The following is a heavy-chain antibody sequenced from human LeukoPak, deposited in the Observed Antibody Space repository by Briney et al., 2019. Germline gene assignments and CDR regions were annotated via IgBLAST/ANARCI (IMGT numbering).Heavy chain of an antibody. Sequence: SQTLSLTCAVSGGSISSGGYSWSWIRQPPGKGLEWFGYVYHSGSTYYNPSLKSRVTISVDRSKNQFSLKLSSVTAADTAVYYCARDTYYYDSSGYSEYFQHWGQGTLVTVSS. CDR3: ARDTYYYDSSGYSEYFQH. CDR1: GGSISSGGYS. J-gene: IGHJ1*01. V-gene: IGHV4-30-2*01. CDR2: VYHSGST. D-gene: IGHD3-22*01.